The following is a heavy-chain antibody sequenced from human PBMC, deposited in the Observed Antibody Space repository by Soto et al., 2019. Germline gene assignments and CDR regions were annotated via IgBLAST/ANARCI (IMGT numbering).Heavy chain of an antibody. Sequence: SETLSLTCTVSGGSISSGDYYWSWIRQPPGKGLEWIGYIYYSGSTYYNQSLKSRVTISVDTSKNQFSLKLSSVTAADSAVYYCARVDCSSTSCSQGMDVWGQGTTVTVSS. CDR3: ARVDCSSTSCSQGMDV. CDR1: GGSISSGDYY. CDR2: IYYSGST. V-gene: IGHV4-30-4*01. J-gene: IGHJ6*02. D-gene: IGHD2-2*01.